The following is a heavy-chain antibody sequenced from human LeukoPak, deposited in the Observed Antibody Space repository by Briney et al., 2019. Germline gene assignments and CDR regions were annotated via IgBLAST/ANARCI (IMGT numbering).Heavy chain of an antibody. CDR2: IYTSGST. D-gene: IGHD2-2*01. Sequence: PSETLSLTCTASGGTISSYSWSWIRQPAGKGLEWIGRIYTSGSTTYNPSLKNRVTMSVDTSKKLFLLMLSSVAAADAAYYYGAGGDVVVPAAFYYGMGVWGQGTTVTVSS. CDR1: GGTISSYS. V-gene: IGHV4-4*07. J-gene: IGHJ6*02. CDR3: AGGDVVVPAAFYYGMGV.